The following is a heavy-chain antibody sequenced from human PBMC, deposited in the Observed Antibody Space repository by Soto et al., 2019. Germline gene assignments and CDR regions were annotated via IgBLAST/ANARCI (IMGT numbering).Heavy chain of an antibody. Sequence: LKISCKGSGYSFTSYWIGLVRQMPLKGLEWMGIIYPGDSDTRYSPSFQGQVTISADKSISTAYLQWSSLKASDTAMYYCARLGYDFWSGYYYYGMDVWGQGTTVTVSS. D-gene: IGHD3-3*01. CDR3: ARLGYDFWSGYYYYGMDV. J-gene: IGHJ6*02. V-gene: IGHV5-51*01. CDR2: IYPGDSDT. CDR1: GYSFTSYW.